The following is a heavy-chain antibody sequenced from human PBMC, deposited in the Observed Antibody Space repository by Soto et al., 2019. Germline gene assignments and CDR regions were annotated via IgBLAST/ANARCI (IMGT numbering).Heavy chain of an antibody. D-gene: IGHD6-19*01. CDR2: INHSGVT. Sequence: PSETLSHTCAVYAGSFSGYYWSWIRQPPGKGLEWIGEINHSGVTNYKPSLKRRVTISVDTSKNQFSLQLKSVTAADTALYYCARFSGSYYYAMDVWGQGSTVT. V-gene: IGHV4-34*01. J-gene: IGHJ6*02. CDR1: AGSFSGYY. CDR3: ARFSGSYYYAMDV.